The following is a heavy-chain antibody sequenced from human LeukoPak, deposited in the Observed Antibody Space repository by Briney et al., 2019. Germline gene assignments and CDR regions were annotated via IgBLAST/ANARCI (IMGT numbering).Heavy chain of an antibody. CDR1: GGSISSGDYY. Sequence: PSETLSLTCTVSGGSISSGDYYWSWIRQPPGKGLEWIGSIYYRGGTYINPSLKSRVTISVDTSKNQFSLKLNSVTAADTAVYYCARAQRPVDYMDVWGKGTTVTVS. CDR2: IYYRGGT. CDR3: ARAQRPVDYMDV. V-gene: IGHV4-39*07. J-gene: IGHJ6*03.